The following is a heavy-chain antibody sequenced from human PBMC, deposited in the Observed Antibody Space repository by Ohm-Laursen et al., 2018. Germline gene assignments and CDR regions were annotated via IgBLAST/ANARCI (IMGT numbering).Heavy chain of an antibody. Sequence: SETLSLTCPVYGGSFSGYDWSWIRQPPGKGLEWIGEINHIGRTNYNPSLKSRVTISVDTSKNQFSLKLTSVTAAETAVYYCATAYYYGSRTPYYFHYWGQGILVTVSS. D-gene: IGHD3-10*01. J-gene: IGHJ4*02. CDR1: GGSFSGYD. V-gene: IGHV4-34*01. CDR3: ATAYYYGSRTPYYFHY. CDR2: INHIGRT.